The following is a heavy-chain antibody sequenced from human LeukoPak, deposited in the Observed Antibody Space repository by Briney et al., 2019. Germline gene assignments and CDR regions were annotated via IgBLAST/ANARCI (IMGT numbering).Heavy chain of an antibody. CDR2: IYYSGST. J-gene: IGHJ6*03. D-gene: IGHD3-10*01. CDR3: AIAKGSGSYYYYYYMDV. Sequence: GSLRLSCAASGFTFSNYAMSWIRQPPGKGLEWIGSIYYSGSTYYNPSLKSRVTISVDTSKNQFSLKLSSVAAADTAVYYCAIAKGSGSYYYYYYMDVWGKGTTVTVSS. V-gene: IGHV4-38-2*01. CDR1: GFTFSNYA.